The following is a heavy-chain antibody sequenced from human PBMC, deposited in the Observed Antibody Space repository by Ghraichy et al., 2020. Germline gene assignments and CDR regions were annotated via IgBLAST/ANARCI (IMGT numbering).Heavy chain of an antibody. D-gene: IGHD6-19*01. CDR1: GYNFIDQW. CDR3: ARGMTVYDY. CDR2: SYPGDSDT. Sequence: GESLNISCKGSGYNFIDQWIGWVRQKPGKGLEWKGISYPGDSDTRYSPSFEGQVTMSVDKSISTAYLQWTSLKASDTAMYYCARGMTVYDYWGQGTLVTVSS. J-gene: IGHJ4*02. V-gene: IGHV5-51*01.